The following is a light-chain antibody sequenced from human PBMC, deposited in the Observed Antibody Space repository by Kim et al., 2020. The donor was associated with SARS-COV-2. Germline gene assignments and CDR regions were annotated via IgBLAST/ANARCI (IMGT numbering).Light chain of an antibody. V-gene: IGLV3-1*01. CDR3: QWSARSISV. Sequence: SYELTQPPSVSVSPGQTATISCSGNRLSNRYASGYQQKQGQSTVLVIYQDNNRHSGTPERFPGSNSGNTATPTLAGTQAMAEAEYDCQWSARSISVFG. CDR2: QDN. CDR1: RLSNRY. J-gene: IGLJ1*01.